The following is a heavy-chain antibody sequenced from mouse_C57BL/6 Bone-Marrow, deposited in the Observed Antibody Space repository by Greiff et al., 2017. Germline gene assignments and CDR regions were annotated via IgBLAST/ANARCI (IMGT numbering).Heavy chain of an antibody. J-gene: IGHJ4*01. CDR2: IHPSTGGT. Sequence: VHVQQSGPELVKPGASVKISCKASGYSFTGYYMNWVKQSPEKSLEWIGEIHPSTGGTTYNQKFKAKATLTVDKSSSTAYMQLKSLTSEDSAVYYCARKKITTVVATENSYNAMDYWGQGTSVTVSS. CDR3: ARKKITTVVATENSYNAMDY. D-gene: IGHD1-1*01. CDR1: GYSFTGYY. V-gene: IGHV1-42*01.